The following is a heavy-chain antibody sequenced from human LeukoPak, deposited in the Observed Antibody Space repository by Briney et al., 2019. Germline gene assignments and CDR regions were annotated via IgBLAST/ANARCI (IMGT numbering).Heavy chain of an antibody. CDR1: GGSISSYY. J-gene: IGHJ5*02. V-gene: IGHV4-59*01. CDR3: ARSRRGSGWYSGWFDP. CDR2: IYYSGST. Sequence: SETLSLTCTVSGGSISSYYWSWIRQPPGKGLEWIGYIYYSGSTNYNPSLKSRVTIPVDTSKNQFSLKLSSVTAADTAVYYCARSRRGSGWYSGWFDPWGQGTLVTVSS. D-gene: IGHD6-19*01.